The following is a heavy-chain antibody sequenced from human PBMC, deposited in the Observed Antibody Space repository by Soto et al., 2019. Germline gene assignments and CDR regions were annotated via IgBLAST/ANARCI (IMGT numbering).Heavy chain of an antibody. CDR2: LSSGGTT. J-gene: IGHJ4*02. Sequence: GGSLRLSCVASGLTVSSNYMSWVRQAPGKGLEWVSLLSSGGTTLYADSVQGRFIISRDTSKNTLFLQMNSLRADDSAVYYCARALNYFDSSGSLFDYWGQGILVTVSS. CDR3: ARALNYFDSSGSLFDY. V-gene: IGHV3-53*01. D-gene: IGHD3-22*01. CDR1: GLTVSSNY.